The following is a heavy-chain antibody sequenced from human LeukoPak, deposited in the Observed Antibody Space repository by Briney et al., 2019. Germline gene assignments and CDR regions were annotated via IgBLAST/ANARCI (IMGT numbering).Heavy chain of an antibody. J-gene: IGHJ4*02. V-gene: IGHV4-61*02. CDR3: AREPTVYDRGYFDY. Sequence: PSETLSLTCTVSGGSISSSNYYWSWIRQPAGKGLEWIGRIYTSGSTNYNPSLKSRVTISVDTSKNQFSLKLSSVTAADTAVYYCAREPTVYDRGYFDYWGQGTLVTVSS. CDR1: GGSISSSNYY. CDR2: IYTSGST. D-gene: IGHD3-22*01.